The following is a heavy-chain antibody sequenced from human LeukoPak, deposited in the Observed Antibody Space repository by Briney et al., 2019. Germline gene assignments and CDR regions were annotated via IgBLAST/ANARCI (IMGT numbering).Heavy chain of an antibody. CDR1: GGSISSYY. V-gene: IGHV4-59*01. Sequence: SETLSLTCTVSGGSISSYYWSWIRQPPGKGLEWIGYIYYSGSTNYNPSLKSRVTISVDTSKNQFSLKLSSVTAADTAVYYCAGMDYGDFDYWGQGTLVTVSS. CDR2: IYYSGST. J-gene: IGHJ4*02. D-gene: IGHD4-17*01. CDR3: AGMDYGDFDY.